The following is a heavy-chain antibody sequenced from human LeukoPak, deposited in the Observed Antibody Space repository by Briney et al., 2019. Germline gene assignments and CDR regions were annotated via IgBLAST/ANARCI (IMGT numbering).Heavy chain of an antibody. J-gene: IGHJ4*02. CDR3: AKGAWGTLDY. CDR1: GFTFTNYA. V-gene: IGHV3-23*01. D-gene: IGHD3-16*01. Sequence: TGGSLRLSCAASGFTFTNYAMSWVRQAPGKGLEWVSAISGSGGSTYYADSVKGRFTISRDNSKNTLYLQMNSLRAEDTAVYYCAKGAWGTLDYWGQGTLVTVSS. CDR2: ISGSGGST.